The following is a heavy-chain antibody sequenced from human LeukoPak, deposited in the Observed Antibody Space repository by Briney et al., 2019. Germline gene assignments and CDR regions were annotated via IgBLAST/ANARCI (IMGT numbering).Heavy chain of an antibody. V-gene: IGHV3-21*06. CDR2: ISSSSTYI. D-gene: IGHD4-17*01. Sequence: GGSVRLSCAASGFTFSTYSMNWVRQAPGKGLEWVSSISSSSTYIYYADSVKGRFTISRDNAKNLLYLQMNSLRAEDTAVYYCARDFATVTPIDYWGQGTLVTVSS. CDR1: GFTFSTYS. CDR3: ARDFATVTPIDY. J-gene: IGHJ4*02.